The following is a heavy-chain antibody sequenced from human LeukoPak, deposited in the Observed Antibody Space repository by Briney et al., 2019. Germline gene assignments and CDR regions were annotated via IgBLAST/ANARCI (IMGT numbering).Heavy chain of an antibody. V-gene: IGHV4-59*01. CDR3: ARSPDPNYDSSGYCDY. CDR2: IYYSGST. D-gene: IGHD3-22*01. CDR1: GGSISSYY. J-gene: IGHJ4*02. Sequence: SETLSLTCTVSGGSISSYYWSWIRQPPGKGLEWIGYIYYSGSTNYNPSLKSRVTISVDTSKNQFSLKLSSVTAADTAVYYCARSPDPNYDSSGYCDYWGQGTLVTVSS.